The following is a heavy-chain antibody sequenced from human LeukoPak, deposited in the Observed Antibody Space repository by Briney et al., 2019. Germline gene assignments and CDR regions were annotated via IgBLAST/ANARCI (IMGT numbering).Heavy chain of an antibody. J-gene: IGHJ1*01. D-gene: IGHD6-13*01. Sequence: SGGSLRLSCAASGFTFSSYAMSWVRQAPGKGLEWVSAISGSGGSTYYADSVKGRFTISRDNSKNTLYLQMNSLRAEDTAVYYCAKGYDSSSWYYFQHWGQGTLVTVSS. CDR1: GFTFSSYA. V-gene: IGHV3-23*01. CDR2: ISGSGGST. CDR3: AKGYDSSSWYYFQH.